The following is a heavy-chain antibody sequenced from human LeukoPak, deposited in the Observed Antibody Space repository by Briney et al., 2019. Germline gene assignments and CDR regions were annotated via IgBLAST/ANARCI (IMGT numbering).Heavy chain of an antibody. V-gene: IGHV4-59*08. CDR3: ARHRSDGSYPLDS. J-gene: IGHJ4*02. D-gene: IGHD5-24*01. CDR1: GGSMSNSF. CDR2: IYSTGST. Sequence: PSETLSLTCSVSGGSMSNSFWSWIRQPPGKGLEWIGHIYSTGSTTYSPSLKSRVIMSVDTSKNQFSLKVTSVTAADTAVYYCARHRSDGSYPLDSWGQGALVTVSS.